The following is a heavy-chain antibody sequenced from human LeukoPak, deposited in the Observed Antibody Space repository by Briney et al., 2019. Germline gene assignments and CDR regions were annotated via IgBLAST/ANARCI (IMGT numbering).Heavy chain of an antibody. D-gene: IGHD4-23*01. CDR3: VRDRGYSTFDY. V-gene: IGHV3-7*01. CDR2: MKEDGGEI. CDR1: GFPFSNYW. J-gene: IGHJ4*02. Sequence: PGWSLRLSCAGSGFPFSNYWMAWVRQAPGKGLEWVANMKEDGGEINYVDSVKGRFTISRDNAKNSLDLQMNSLRVDDTAVYYCVRDRGYSTFDYWGQGTLVIVSS.